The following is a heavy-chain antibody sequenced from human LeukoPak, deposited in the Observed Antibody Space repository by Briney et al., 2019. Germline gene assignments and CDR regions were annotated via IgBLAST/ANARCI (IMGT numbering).Heavy chain of an antibody. CDR1: GFTFSSYG. J-gene: IGHJ4*02. D-gene: IGHD4-23*01. V-gene: IGHV3-33*01. Sequence: PGRSLRLSCAASGFTFSSYGMHWVRQAPGKGVVWVAVIWYDGSNKYYGDSVKGRFTISRDSSKNTLYLQMNSLRADDTAVYYCARLASYGGNSIFDYWGQGTLVTVSS. CDR3: ARLASYGGNSIFDY. CDR2: IWYDGSNK.